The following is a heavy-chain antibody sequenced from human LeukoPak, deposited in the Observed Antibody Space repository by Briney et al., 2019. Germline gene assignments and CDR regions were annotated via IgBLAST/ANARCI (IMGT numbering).Heavy chain of an antibody. V-gene: IGHV5-51*01. D-gene: IGHD2-2*01. J-gene: IGHJ5*02. CDR1: GYSFTSYW. CDR2: IYPGDSDT. Sequence: GESLKISCKGSGYSFTSYWIGWVRQMPGKGLEWMGIIYPGDSDTRYSPSFQGQVTISADKSISTAYLQWSSLKASDTAMYYCARFVVPAAIHTNWFDPWGQGTLVTVSS. CDR3: ARFVVPAAIHTNWFDP.